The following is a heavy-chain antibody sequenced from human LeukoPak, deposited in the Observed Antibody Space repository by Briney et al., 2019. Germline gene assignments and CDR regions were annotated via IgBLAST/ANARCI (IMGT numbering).Heavy chain of an antibody. D-gene: IGHD4-17*01. CDR1: GFTFSSYG. V-gene: IGHV3-23*01. Sequence: GGSLSPSCAAPGFTFSSYGMNWVRQAPGKGLGWVSTICNSGGSKSYADPVKGRFTISRDNSKTPLYLQLNSLRADDTALYYCAKQSHDYGGYMDFWGQGTLVTVSS. CDR2: ICNSGGSK. CDR3: AKQSHDYGGYMDF. J-gene: IGHJ4*02.